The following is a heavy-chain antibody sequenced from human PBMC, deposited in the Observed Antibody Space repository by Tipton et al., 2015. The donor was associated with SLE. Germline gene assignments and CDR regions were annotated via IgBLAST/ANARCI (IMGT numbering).Heavy chain of an antibody. CDR2: INHSGST. Sequence: LRLSCAVYGGSFSGYYWSWIRQPPGKGLEWIGEINHSGSTNYNPSLKSRVTISVDTSKNQFSLKLSSVTAADTAVYYCARLDARRDAFDIWGQGTMVTVSS. CDR1: GGSFSGYY. D-gene: IGHD1-1*01. V-gene: IGHV4-34*01. CDR3: ARLDARRDAFDI. J-gene: IGHJ3*02.